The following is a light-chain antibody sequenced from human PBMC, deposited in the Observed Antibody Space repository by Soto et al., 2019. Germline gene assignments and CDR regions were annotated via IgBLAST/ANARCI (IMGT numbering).Light chain of an antibody. CDR3: QQYDILPFT. CDR2: DAA. Sequence: DIQMTQSPSSLSASVGDRVTITCQASQDITRNLNWYQQKAGKAPKLLIYDAADLQPGVPSKFSGGGSGTDFTFTITSLEPEDIATSYCQQYDILPFTCGQGPRLDIK. V-gene: IGKV1-33*01. J-gene: IGKJ5*01. CDR1: QDITRN.